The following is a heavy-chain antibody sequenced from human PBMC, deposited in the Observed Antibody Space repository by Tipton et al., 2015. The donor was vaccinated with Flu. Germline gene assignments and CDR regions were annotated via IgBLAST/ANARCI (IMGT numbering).Heavy chain of an antibody. CDR3: AKDLEGGGAAPTD. J-gene: IGHJ4*02. Sequence: SLRLSCAVSGFTFSNHGMHWVRQAPGKGLEWVAVISCDGYNKNYADSVKGRFTISRDNSKNTVHLQMNSLRAEDTAVYYCAKDLEGGGAAPTDWGQGTLVTVSS. D-gene: IGHD3-16*01. V-gene: IGHV3-30*18. CDR2: ISCDGYNK. CDR1: GFTFSNHG.